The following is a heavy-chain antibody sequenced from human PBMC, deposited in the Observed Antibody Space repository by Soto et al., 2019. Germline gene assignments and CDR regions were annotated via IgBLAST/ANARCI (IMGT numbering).Heavy chain of an antibody. CDR3: AREESVYCSGGSCYQFDY. D-gene: IGHD2-15*01. V-gene: IGHV1-18*01. CDR1: GYTFTSYG. Sequence: GASVKVSCKASGYTFTSYGISWVRQAPGQGLEWMGWISACNGNTNYAQKLQGRVTMTTDTSTSTAYMELRSLRSDDTAVYYCAREESVYCSGGSCYQFDYWGQGTLVTVSS. J-gene: IGHJ4*02. CDR2: ISACNGNT.